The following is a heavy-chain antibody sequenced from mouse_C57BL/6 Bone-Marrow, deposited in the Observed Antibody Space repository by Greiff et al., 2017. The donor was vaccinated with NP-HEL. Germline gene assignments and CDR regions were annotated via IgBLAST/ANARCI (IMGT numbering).Heavy chain of an antibody. V-gene: IGHV5-17*01. D-gene: IGHD1-1*01. CDR1: GFTFSDYG. CDR3: ARPLGSSYDYAMDY. CDR2: ISSGSSTI. J-gene: IGHJ4*01. Sequence: EVQLVESGGGLVKPGGSLKLSCAASGFTFSDYGMHWVRQAPEKGLEWVAYISSGSSTIYYADTVKGRFTISRDNAKNTLFLQMTSLRSEDTAMYYCARPLGSSYDYAMDYWGQRTSVTVSS.